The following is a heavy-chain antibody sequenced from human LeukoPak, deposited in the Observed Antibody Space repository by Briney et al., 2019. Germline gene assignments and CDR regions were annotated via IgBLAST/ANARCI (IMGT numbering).Heavy chain of an antibody. CDR2: ISGSGGST. Sequence: GGSLRLSCAASGFTFSSYGMSWDRQAPGKGLECVSSISGSGGSTNHADSVKGRFTISRDNSKNTLYLQMNSLRAEDTAIYYCASTFPYCGGGSCALGGQGTLVTVSS. CDR3: ASTFPYCGGGSCAL. V-gene: IGHV3-23*01. CDR1: GFTFSSYG. J-gene: IGHJ4*02. D-gene: IGHD2-15*01.